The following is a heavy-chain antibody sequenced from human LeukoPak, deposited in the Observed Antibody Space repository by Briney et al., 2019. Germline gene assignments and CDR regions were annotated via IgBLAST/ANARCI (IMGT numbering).Heavy chain of an antibody. CDR2: ITGNGGGT. V-gene: IGHV3-23*01. CDR3: AKGRAAVADTEGDY. D-gene: IGHD6-19*01. CDR1: GFTFSSYA. Sequence: GGSLRLSCAASGFTFSSYAMSWVRQAPGKGLEWVSAITGNGGGTYYADSVEGRFTISRDNSKITLYLQMNSLRVEDTAVYYCAKGRAAVADTEGDYWGQGTLVTVSS. J-gene: IGHJ4*02.